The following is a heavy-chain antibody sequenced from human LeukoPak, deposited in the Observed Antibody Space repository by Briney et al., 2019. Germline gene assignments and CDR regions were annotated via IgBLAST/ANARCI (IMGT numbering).Heavy chain of an antibody. Sequence: PGGSLRLSCAAPGFSFSNYWMSWVRQAPGKGLEWVANIRQDGNEIFYVDSVKGRFTISRDNAENSLYLQMNSLRAEDTAVYYCATNWNYRFDYWGQGTLVAVSS. CDR2: IRQDGNEI. V-gene: IGHV3-7*01. CDR3: ATNWNYRFDY. CDR1: GFSFSNYW. D-gene: IGHD1-7*01. J-gene: IGHJ4*02.